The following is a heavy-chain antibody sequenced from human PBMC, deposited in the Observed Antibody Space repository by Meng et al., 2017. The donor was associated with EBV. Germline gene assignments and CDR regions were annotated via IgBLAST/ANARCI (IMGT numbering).Heavy chain of an antibody. D-gene: IGHD3-10*01. CDR2: IYWDDAK. CDR3: AHSKYYSDSGGYWDYFDD. CDR1: GISLTTSGVG. Sequence: QIPLKESGPTLVKPTQTLLLTCTFSGISLTTSGVGVGWIRQPHGKALEWLAVIYWDDAKRYSPSLKNRLTITKDTSKNQVVLTMTNMDPVDTATYFCAHSKYYSDSGGYWDYFDDWGQGTLVTVSS. V-gene: IGHV2-5*02. J-gene: IGHJ4*02.